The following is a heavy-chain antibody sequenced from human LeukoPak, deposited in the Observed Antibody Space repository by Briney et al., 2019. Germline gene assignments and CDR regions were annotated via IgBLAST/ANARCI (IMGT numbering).Heavy chain of an antibody. V-gene: IGHV1-2*02. CDR3: ARDTARITIFGVAKYMDV. J-gene: IGHJ6*03. D-gene: IGHD3-3*01. CDR1: GYTFIDYY. Sequence: ASVNVSCKASGYTFIDYYMHWVRQAPGQGLEWMGGINPNSGDTKYAQKFQGRVTMTRDTSISTAYMELSRLRSDDTAVYYCARDTARITIFGVAKYMDVWGKGTTVTVSS. CDR2: INPNSGDT.